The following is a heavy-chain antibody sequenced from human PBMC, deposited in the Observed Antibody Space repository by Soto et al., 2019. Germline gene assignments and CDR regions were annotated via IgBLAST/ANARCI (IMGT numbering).Heavy chain of an antibody. Sequence: QVPLVQSGAEVKKPGASVKVCCKASGYTFTSYGITWVRQDPGQGLAWMGWISAHNGNTDYAQKLQGRVIVTRDTSTSTAYMELRSLISDDTAVYYCARGRYGDYWGQGALVTVSS. CDR2: ISAHNGNT. CDR1: GYTFTSYG. D-gene: IGHD1-1*01. V-gene: IGHV1-18*01. CDR3: ARGRYGDY. J-gene: IGHJ4*02.